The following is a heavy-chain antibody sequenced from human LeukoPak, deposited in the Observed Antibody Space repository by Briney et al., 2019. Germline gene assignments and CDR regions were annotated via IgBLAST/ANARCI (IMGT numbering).Heavy chain of an antibody. D-gene: IGHD3-22*01. Sequence: PSETLSLTCAVYGGSFSGYYWSWIRQPPGKGLEWIGEINHSGSTNYNPSLKSRVTISVDTSKNQFSLKLSSVTAADTAVYYCARKRIYYYDSRGYYYMDYFDYWGQRTLVTVSS. CDR2: INHSGST. CDR3: ARKRIYYYDSRGYYYMDYFDY. CDR1: GGSFSGYY. V-gene: IGHV4-34*01. J-gene: IGHJ4*02.